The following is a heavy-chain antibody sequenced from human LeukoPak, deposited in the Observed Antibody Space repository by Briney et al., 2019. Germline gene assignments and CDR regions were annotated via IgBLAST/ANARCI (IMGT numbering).Heavy chain of an antibody. Sequence: SETLSLTCTVSGYSISSGYYWAWIRQPPGKGLEWIGSIYHSGSTYYNPSLKSRVTISVDTSKNQFSLKLSSVTAADTAVYYCARGLRLRSPYYYGVDVWGQGTTVTVSS. CDR1: GYSISSGYY. D-gene: IGHD4-17*01. V-gene: IGHV4-38-2*02. CDR2: IYHSGST. CDR3: ARGLRLRSPYYYGVDV. J-gene: IGHJ6*02.